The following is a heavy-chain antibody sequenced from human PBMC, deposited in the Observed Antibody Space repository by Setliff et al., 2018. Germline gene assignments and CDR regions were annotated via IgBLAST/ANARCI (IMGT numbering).Heavy chain of an antibody. J-gene: IGHJ6*02. D-gene: IGHD3-3*01. CDR2: IYYSGST. V-gene: IGHV4-59*01. CDR3: ARLSWNGLRYYGLDV. Sequence: PSETLSLTCTVSGDSISSYYWSWIRQPPGKGLEWIGYIYYSGSTNYNPSLKSRVTISVDTSTNQFSLKLRSVTAADTAVYYCARLSWNGLRYYGLDVWGQGTTVTVSS. CDR1: GDSISSYY.